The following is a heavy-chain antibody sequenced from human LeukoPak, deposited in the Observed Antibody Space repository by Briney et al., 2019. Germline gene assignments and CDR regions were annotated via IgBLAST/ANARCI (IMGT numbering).Heavy chain of an antibody. CDR3: AKDSITIFGVVITNWFDP. CDR2: ISGSGGST. D-gene: IGHD3-3*01. J-gene: IGHJ5*02. V-gene: IGHV3-23*01. Sequence: GGSLRLSCAASGFTFSSYAMSWVRPAPGKGLEWVSAISGSGGSTYYADSVKGRFTISRDNSKNTLYLQMNSLRAEDTAVYYCAKDSITIFGVVITNWFDPWGQGTLVTVSS. CDR1: GFTFSSYA.